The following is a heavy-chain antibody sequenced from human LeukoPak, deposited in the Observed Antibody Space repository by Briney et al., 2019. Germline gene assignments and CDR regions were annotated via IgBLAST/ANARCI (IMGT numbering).Heavy chain of an antibody. V-gene: IGHV3-30*02. D-gene: IGHD3-22*01. CDR3: AKSLPVVVMAGGIDY. J-gene: IGHJ4*02. CDR2: IRYDGSNK. Sequence: GGSLRLSCAASGFTFSSYGMHWVRQAPGKGLEWVAFIRYDGSNKYYADSVKGRFTISRDNSKNTLYLQMNSLRAEDTAVYCCAKSLPVVVMAGGIDYWGQGTLVTVSS. CDR1: GFTFSSYG.